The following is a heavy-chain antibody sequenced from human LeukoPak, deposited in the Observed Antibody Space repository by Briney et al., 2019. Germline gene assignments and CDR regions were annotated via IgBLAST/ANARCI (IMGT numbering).Heavy chain of an antibody. J-gene: IGHJ4*02. CDR3: ADVGG. Sequence: PGGSLRLSCAASGFTFSVAAMTWVRQAPGKGLEWVSAISGSGSSTYYADSVKGRFTISRYNSKNTLYLQMNTLRAEDTAVYYCADVGGWGQATLVTVRS. D-gene: IGHD1-26*01. V-gene: IGHV3-23*01. CDR2: ISGSGSST. CDR1: GFTFSVAA.